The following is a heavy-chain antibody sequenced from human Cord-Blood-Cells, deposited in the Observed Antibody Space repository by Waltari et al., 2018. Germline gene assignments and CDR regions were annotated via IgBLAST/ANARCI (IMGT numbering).Heavy chain of an antibody. CDR3: ARGGKGDAIDI. CDR1: VYSMSSGSY. J-gene: IGHJ3*02. Sequence: QVQLQESGPGLVKPPETLSLTSTVSVYSMSSGSYWGWVRQPTGKGLEWIGSIYHSGSTYYNPSLKSRVTISVDKSKNQFSLKLSSITAADTAVYYCARGGKGDAIDIWGQGTMVTVSS. CDR2: IYHSGST. V-gene: IGHV4-38-2*02. D-gene: IGHD3-16*01.